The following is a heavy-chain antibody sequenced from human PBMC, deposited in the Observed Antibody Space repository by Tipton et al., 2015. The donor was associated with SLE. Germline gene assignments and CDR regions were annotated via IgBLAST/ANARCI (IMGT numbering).Heavy chain of an antibody. CDR2: IYYSGST. J-gene: IGHJ5*02. Sequence: GLVKPSETLSLTCSVSGGSITGYYWSWIRQPPGKGLEWIGYIYYSGSTNYNPSLKSRVTISVDKSKNQFTLKLSSVTAADTAVYYCARVMRYHDRSGYQTDSWFDPWGQGTLVTVSS. CDR1: GGSITGYY. V-gene: IGHV4-59*01. D-gene: IGHD3-22*01. CDR3: ARVMRYHDRSGYQTDSWFDP.